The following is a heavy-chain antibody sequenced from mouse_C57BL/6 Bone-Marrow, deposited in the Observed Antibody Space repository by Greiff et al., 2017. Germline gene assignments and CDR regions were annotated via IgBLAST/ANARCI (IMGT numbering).Heavy chain of an antibody. D-gene: IGHD3-1*01. Sequence: VQLQQSGAELARPGASVKMSCKASGYTFTTYTMHWVKQRPGQGLEWIGYINPSSGYTKYNQKFKDKATLTADKSSSTAYMQLSSLTSEDAAVYYYARKEQVGAWFAYWGQGTLVTVSA. J-gene: IGHJ3*01. CDR1: GYTFTTYT. CDR2: INPSSGYT. V-gene: IGHV1-4*01. CDR3: ARKEQVGAWFAY.